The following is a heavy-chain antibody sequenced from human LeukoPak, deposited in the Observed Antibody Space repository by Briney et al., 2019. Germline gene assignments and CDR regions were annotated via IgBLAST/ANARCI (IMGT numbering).Heavy chain of an antibody. D-gene: IGHD6-19*01. V-gene: IGHV4-39*07. CDR3: ASEGLAVAGNFLY. J-gene: IGHJ4*02. CDR2: IYASGST. Sequence: SETLSLTCTVSGGSISSSSYYWGWIRQPPGKGLEWIGSIYASGSTNYNPSLKSRVTISVDTSENQFSLNLRSVTAADTAVYYCASEGLAVAGNFLYWGQGALVTVSS. CDR1: GGSISSSSYY.